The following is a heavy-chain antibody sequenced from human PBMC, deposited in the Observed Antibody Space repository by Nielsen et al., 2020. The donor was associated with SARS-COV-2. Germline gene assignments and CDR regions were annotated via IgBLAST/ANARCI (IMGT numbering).Heavy chain of an antibody. Sequence: GESLKISCAASGFTFSSYAMSWVRQAPGKGLEWVSAISGSGGSTYYADSVKGRFTISRDNSKNTLYLQMNSLRAEDTAVYYCAKIIAAAGMGADYFDYWGQGTLVTVSS. CDR2: ISGSGGST. CDR1: GFTFSSYA. V-gene: IGHV3-23*01. J-gene: IGHJ4*02. D-gene: IGHD6-13*01. CDR3: AKIIAAAGMGADYFDY.